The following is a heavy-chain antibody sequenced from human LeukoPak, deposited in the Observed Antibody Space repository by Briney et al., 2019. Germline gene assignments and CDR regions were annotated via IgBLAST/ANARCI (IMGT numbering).Heavy chain of an antibody. V-gene: IGHV3-13*04. CDR3: ARLGRGSAPGDYHGMDV. CDR2: IGTAGDT. D-gene: IGHD2-15*01. J-gene: IGHJ6*02. Sequence: PGGSLRLSCAASGFTFSSYDMHWVRQATGKDLEWVSAIGTAGDTYYPGSVKDRFTISRENAKNSLYLQMNSLRAGDTAVYYCARLGRGSAPGDYHGMDVWGQGTTVTVSS. CDR1: GFTFSSYD.